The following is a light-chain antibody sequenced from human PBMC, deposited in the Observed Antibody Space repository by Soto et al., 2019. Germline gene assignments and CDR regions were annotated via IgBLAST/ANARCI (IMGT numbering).Light chain of an antibody. V-gene: IGKV3-15*01. Sequence: IVMTQSPATLSVSPGGRATLSCRASQSISDTLAWYHQKPGQAPRLLIYGASTRATGIPARFSGSGSGTEFTLTISSLQSEDFAVYYCQQYNNWPRTFGQGTKVDIK. CDR1: QSISDT. CDR3: QQYNNWPRT. J-gene: IGKJ1*01. CDR2: GAS.